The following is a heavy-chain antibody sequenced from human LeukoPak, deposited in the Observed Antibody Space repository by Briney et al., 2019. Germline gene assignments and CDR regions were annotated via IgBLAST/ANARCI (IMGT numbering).Heavy chain of an antibody. Sequence: SETLSLTCTVSGGSISSYYWSWIRQPPEKGLEWIGYIYYSGGTNYNPSLKSRVTISVDKSKNQFSLKLSSVTAADTAVYFCARVMGATSSVFDFWGQGTLVTVSS. J-gene: IGHJ4*02. V-gene: IGHV4-59*01. CDR3: ARVMGATSSVFDF. CDR2: IYYSGGT. CDR1: GGSISSYY. D-gene: IGHD1-26*01.